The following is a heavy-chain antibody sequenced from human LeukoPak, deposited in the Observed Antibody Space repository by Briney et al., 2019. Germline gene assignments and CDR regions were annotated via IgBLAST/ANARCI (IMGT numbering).Heavy chain of an antibody. CDR2: ISGRDDST. CDR3: ANLCSSTSCYWFDP. Sequence: GGSLRLSCAASGFTVTNYAMYWVRQAPGKGLEWVSAISGRDDSTYYADSVKGRFTISRDTSKNTLFLQMNSLRAEDTAVYYCANLCSSTSCYWFDPWGQGTLVTVSS. J-gene: IGHJ5*02. CDR1: GFTVTNYA. V-gene: IGHV3-23*01. D-gene: IGHD2-2*01.